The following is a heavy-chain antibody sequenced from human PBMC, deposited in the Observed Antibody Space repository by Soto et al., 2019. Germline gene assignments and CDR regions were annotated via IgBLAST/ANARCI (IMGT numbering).Heavy chain of an antibody. V-gene: IGHV4-30-4*01. D-gene: IGHD3-10*01. Sequence: QVQLQESGPGLVKPSQTLSLTCTVSGGSISSGDYFWSWIRQPPGKGLEWIGYIYYSGNTYYNPSLKSRLTMSLDTSKNQFSLNLSSVTAADTAVYYCARAFGASGYSYYGMDVWGQGTTVTVSS. CDR3: ARAFGASGYSYYGMDV. CDR2: IYYSGNT. CDR1: GGSISSGDYF. J-gene: IGHJ6*02.